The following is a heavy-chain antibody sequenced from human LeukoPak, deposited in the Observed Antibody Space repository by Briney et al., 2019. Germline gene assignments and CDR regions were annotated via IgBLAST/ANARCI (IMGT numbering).Heavy chain of an antibody. J-gene: IGHJ4*02. D-gene: IGHD3-3*01. CDR2: IYSGGST. CDR1: GFTVSSNY. V-gene: IGHV3-66*02. CDR3: ARMDFWSGQLDY. Sequence: GGSLRLSCAASGFTVSSNYMSWVRQAPRKGLEWVSVIYSGGSTYYADSVKGRFTISRDNSKNTLYLQMNSLRAEDTAVYYCARMDFWSGQLDYWGQGTLVTVSS.